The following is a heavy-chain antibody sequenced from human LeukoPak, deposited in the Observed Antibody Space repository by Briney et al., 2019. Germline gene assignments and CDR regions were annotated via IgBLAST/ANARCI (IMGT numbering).Heavy chain of an antibody. D-gene: IGHD5-18*01. J-gene: IGHJ4*02. CDR1: GFTFSSYE. V-gene: IGHV3-48*03. Sequence: QPGGSLRLSCAASGFTFSSYELNWIRQAPGKGLEWVSHISVSGSTIFYADSVKGRFTISRDNAKNSLYLQMNSLRAEDTAVYYCARGIQLWPVYFDYWGQGTLVTVSS. CDR3: ARGIQLWPVYFDY. CDR2: ISVSGSTI.